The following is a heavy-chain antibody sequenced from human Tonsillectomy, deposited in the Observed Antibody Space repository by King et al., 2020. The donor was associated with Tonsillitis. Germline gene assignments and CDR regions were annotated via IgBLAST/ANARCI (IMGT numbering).Heavy chain of an antibody. Sequence: VQLVESGGGLVQPGGSLSLSCAPSGFTFYKYAMSWVRQAPAKRMEWVSFIGGNDGRTSSTDTVKGRFTISRDNSKTTLCLQMNSLGVEDTAVYYCAKGGYSGYPVPYYFDYWGQGTLVTVSS. CDR3: AKGGYSGYPVPYYFDY. V-gene: IGHV3-23*04. J-gene: IGHJ4*02. CDR2: IGGNDGRT. CDR1: GFTFYKYA. D-gene: IGHD5-12*01.